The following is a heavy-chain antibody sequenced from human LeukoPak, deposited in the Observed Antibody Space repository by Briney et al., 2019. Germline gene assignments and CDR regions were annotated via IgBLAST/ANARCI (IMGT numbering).Heavy chain of an antibody. V-gene: IGHV3-23*01. Sequence: PGGSLRLSCAASAFSFSKFALIWVRQAPGKGLEWVSAINANGGYTIYADAVKGRFTVSRDNSKNTLYLQVNSLRPEDTAMYYCAKDPNGDYIGALDFWGQGTMVTVSS. J-gene: IGHJ3*01. CDR3: AKDPNGDYIGALDF. D-gene: IGHD4-17*01. CDR1: AFSFSKFA. CDR2: INANGGYT.